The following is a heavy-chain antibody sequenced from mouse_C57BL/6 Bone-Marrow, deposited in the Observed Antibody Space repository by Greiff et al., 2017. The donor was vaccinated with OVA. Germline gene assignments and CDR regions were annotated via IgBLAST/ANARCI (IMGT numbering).Heavy chain of an antibody. V-gene: IGHV5-6*01. CDR2: ISSGGSYT. Sequence: EVQLVESGGDLVKPGGSLKLSCAASGFTFSSYGMSWVRQTPDKRLEWVATISSGGSYTYYPDSVKGKFTLSRDNAKNTLYLQMSRLKSEDTAVYYGNEPRSNGRPWDYWGQGTTLTVSS. CDR1: GFTFSSYG. J-gene: IGHJ2*01. D-gene: IGHD1-1*01. CDR3: NEPRSNGRPWDY.